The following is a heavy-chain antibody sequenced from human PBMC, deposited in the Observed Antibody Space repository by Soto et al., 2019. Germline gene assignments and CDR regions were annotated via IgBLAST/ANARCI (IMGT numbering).Heavy chain of an antibody. CDR2: ISGSGGST. CDR3: AKEKVQLERPYYYYGMDV. CDR1: GFTFSNYA. J-gene: IGHJ6*02. D-gene: IGHD1-1*01. V-gene: IGHV3-23*01. Sequence: AGGSLRLSCATSGFTFSNYAMSCVRQAPGKGLEWVSAISGSGGSTYYADSVKGRFTISRDNSKNTLYLQMNSLRAEDTAVYYCAKEKVQLERPYYYYGMDVWGQGTTVTVSS.